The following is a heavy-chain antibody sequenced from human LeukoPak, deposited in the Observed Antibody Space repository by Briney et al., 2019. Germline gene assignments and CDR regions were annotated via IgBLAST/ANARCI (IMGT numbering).Heavy chain of an antibody. D-gene: IGHD3-10*01. V-gene: IGHV3-9*01. Sequence: GRSLRLSCAASGFTFDDYAMHWVRQAPGKGLEWVSGISWNSGSIGYADSVKGRFTIPRDNAKNSLYLQMNSLRAEDTALYYCAKDMGYGSGSYYGYWGQGTLVTVSS. CDR3: AKDMGYGSGSYYGY. CDR2: ISWNSGSI. CDR1: GFTFDDYA. J-gene: IGHJ4*02.